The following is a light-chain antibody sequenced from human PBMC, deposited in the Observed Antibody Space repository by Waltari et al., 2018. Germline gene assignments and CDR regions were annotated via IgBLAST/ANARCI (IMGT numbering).Light chain of an antibody. CDR1: QSVRSR. Sequence: EIVMMQYPATLSGSPGEGATLSCRASQSVRSRLAWYQQKPGQTPRLLIYGASTRATGIPDRFSGSGSETEFTLTISSLQSEDFAVYYCQQYNDWPLTFGGGTKVEIK. J-gene: IGKJ4*01. V-gene: IGKV3D-15*01. CDR3: QQYNDWPLT. CDR2: GAS.